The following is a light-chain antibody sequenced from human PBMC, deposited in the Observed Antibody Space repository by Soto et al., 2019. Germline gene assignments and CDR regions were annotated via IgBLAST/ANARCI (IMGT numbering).Light chain of an antibody. CDR1: QSVSSD. V-gene: IGKV3-15*01. CDR2: GAS. J-gene: IGKJ1*01. Sequence: EIVLTQSPATLSVSPGQRATLSCRASQSVSSDLAWYQQIPGQAPRLLIYGASARATAIPARFSGSGSGTEFTLTISSLQSEDFAVYYCQQYNAWPRKFGQGTKVEIK. CDR3: QQYNAWPRK.